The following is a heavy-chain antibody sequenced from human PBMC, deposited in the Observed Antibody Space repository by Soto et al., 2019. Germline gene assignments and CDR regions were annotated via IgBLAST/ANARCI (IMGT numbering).Heavy chain of an antibody. J-gene: IGHJ4*02. V-gene: IGHV3-21*04. CDR3: ARDYYKYYDSSGYYRSPAY. CDR2: ISDSADNI. Sequence: GGSLILSCAAYGFTLSSYWMHWVHQPPGRGLEWVSAISDSADNIYYADSVKGLFTISRDNSKNTLDLQMNSLRADDTAVYYCARDYYKYYDSSGYYRSPAYWGQGT. CDR1: GFTLSSYW. D-gene: IGHD3-22*01.